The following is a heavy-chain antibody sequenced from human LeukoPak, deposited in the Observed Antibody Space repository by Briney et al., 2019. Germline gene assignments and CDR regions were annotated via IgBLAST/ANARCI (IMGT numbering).Heavy chain of an antibody. CDR1: GDSIRSYY. Sequence: SETLSLTCTVSGDSIRSYYWSWIRQPPGKGLEWIGHIDNSGSTNRHPSLRSRVTISVDTSRNQFSLKLSSVTAADTAVHFCARDRAYVSGKNWFDPWGQGTQVTVSS. D-gene: IGHD3-10*01. CDR2: IDNSGST. CDR3: ARDRAYVSGKNWFDP. J-gene: IGHJ5*02. V-gene: IGHV4-59*01.